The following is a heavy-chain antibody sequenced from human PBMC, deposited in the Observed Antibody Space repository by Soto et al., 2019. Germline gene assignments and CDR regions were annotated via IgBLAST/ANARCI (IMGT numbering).Heavy chain of an antibody. D-gene: IGHD3-16*01. CDR2: IDPIDSYT. V-gene: IGHV5-10-1*01. CDR1: GYRYTSYL. J-gene: IGHJ6*02. CDR3: ARRAHMSRRGETFSYYYYGMDV. Sequence: GESQKISCKGSGYRYTSYLISWVRQIHGKGLEWMGRIDPIDSYTNYSPSFQGHVTISADKSISTAYLQWSSLKASDTAMYYCARRAHMSRRGETFSYYYYGMDVWGQGTTVTVSS.